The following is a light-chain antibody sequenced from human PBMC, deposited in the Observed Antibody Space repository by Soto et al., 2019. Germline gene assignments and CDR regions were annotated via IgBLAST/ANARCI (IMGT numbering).Light chain of an antibody. Sequence: DIQMTQSPSSLSASVGDRVTITWRASQGISNYLAWFQQRPGKAPKSLIYAASSLQSGVLSKFSGSGYGTDLTLIISSLQPDDFATYYCQQYNSYPPTFGQGTRLDIK. CDR2: AAS. CDR1: QGISNY. CDR3: QQYNSYPPT. V-gene: IGKV1-16*02. J-gene: IGKJ5*01.